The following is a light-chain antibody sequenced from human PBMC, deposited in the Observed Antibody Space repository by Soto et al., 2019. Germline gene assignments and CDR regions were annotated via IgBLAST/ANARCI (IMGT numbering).Light chain of an antibody. CDR2: EGS. Sequence: QSALTQPASVSGSPGQSITISCTGTSSDVGSYNLVSWYQQHPGKAPKLMIYEGSERPSGVSNRFSGSKSGNTASLTISGFQVEDEADYYCCSYAGSSTFAWVFGGGTKLTV. CDR3: CSYAGSSTFAWV. J-gene: IGLJ3*02. CDR1: SSDVGSYNL. V-gene: IGLV2-23*03.